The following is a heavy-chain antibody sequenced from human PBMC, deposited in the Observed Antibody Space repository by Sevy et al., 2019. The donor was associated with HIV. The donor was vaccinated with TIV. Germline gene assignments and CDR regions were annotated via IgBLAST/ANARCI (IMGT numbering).Heavy chain of an antibody. J-gene: IGHJ6*02. Sequence: GGSLRLSCAASGFTFSNYWMSWVRQAPGKGLEWVANIKRDGSEKYYVASVKGLFTISRDNAKTSLYLQMNSLRVEDTARYYCARDCSSASCLWGMDVWGQGTMVTVSS. CDR2: IKRDGSEK. D-gene: IGHD2-2*01. CDR1: GFTFSNYW. V-gene: IGHV3-7*03. CDR3: ARDCSSASCLWGMDV.